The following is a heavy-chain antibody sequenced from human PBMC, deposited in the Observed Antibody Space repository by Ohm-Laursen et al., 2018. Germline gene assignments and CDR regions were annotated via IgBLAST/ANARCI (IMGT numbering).Heavy chain of an antibody. V-gene: IGHV3-33*01. Sequence: SLRLSCSASGFTFCSYGMNWVRQAPGKGLEWVAIIWHDGSNKYYADSVKGRFTISRDNSKNTLYLQMNSLRAEDTAVYYCARHDGYGRWGQGTRVTVSS. D-gene: IGHD5-24*01. CDR2: IWHDGSNK. J-gene: IGHJ4*02. CDR1: GFTFCSYG. CDR3: ARHDGYGR.